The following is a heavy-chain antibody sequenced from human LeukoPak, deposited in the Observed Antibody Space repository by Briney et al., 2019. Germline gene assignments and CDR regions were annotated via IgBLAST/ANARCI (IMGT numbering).Heavy chain of an antibody. CDR3: ARARTVTKYYFDY. V-gene: IGHV3-7*03. Sequence: GGSLRLSCAASGFTFSNYWMSWVRQAPGKGLEWVANIKQDGSEKYYVDSVKGRFTISRDNAKNSLYLQMNSLRAEDTAVYYCARARTVTKYYFDYWGQGTLVTVSS. J-gene: IGHJ4*02. D-gene: IGHD4-17*01. CDR2: IKQDGSEK. CDR1: GFTFSNYW.